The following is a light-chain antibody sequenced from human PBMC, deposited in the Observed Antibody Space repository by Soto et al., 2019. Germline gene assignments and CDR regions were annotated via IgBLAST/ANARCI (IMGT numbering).Light chain of an antibody. CDR1: SSDVGGYNY. J-gene: IGLJ3*02. CDR3: TSYTGSSTPWV. Sequence: QSVLTQPASVSGSPGQSITISCAGTSSDVGGYNYVSWYQQHPGKAPKLMIYEVSNRPSGVSSRFSGSKSGSTASLTISGLQAEDEADYYCTSYTGSSTPWVFGGGTKLTVL. V-gene: IGLV2-14*01. CDR2: EVS.